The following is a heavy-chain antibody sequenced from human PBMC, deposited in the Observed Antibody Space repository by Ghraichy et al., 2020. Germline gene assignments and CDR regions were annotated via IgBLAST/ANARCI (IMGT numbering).Heavy chain of an antibody. CDR1: GDSINYYY. J-gene: IGHJ4*02. D-gene: IGHD1-26*01. CDR2: SYYSETA. V-gene: IGHV4-59*01. Sequence: SETLSLTCTVSGDSINYYYWTWIRQPPGKGLEWIGYSYYSETANYNPSLKSRVTISVDMYKNQFSLSVNSVTAADTAVYFCARASYSGTSSEYWCQGTLVTVAS. CDR3: ARASYSGTSSEY.